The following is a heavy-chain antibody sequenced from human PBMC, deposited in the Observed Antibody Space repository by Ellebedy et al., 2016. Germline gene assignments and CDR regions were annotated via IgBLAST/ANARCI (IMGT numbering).Heavy chain of an antibody. CDR2: ISGSGGST. CDR3: AKDKSGWFGEILDY. Sequence: GGSLRLXXAASGFTFSSYAMSWVRQAPGKGLEWVSAISGSGGSTYYADSVKGRFTISRDNSKNTLYLQMNSLRAEDTAVYYCAKDKSGWFGEILDYWGQGTQVTVSS. J-gene: IGHJ4*02. D-gene: IGHD3-10*01. CDR1: GFTFSSYA. V-gene: IGHV3-23*01.